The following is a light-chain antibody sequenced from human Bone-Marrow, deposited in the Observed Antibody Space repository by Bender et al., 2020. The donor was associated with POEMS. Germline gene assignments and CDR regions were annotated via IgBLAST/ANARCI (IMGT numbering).Light chain of an antibody. CDR1: ALSKQY. V-gene: IGLV3-25*02. CDR3: QVWEAIGDYQV. Sequence: SYELTQPPSVSVSPGQTARITCSGDALSKQYAYWYQQKSGQAPILVIYQDSERPSGIPERFSGSSSGTTVTLTISGVQAEDEADYYCQVWEAIGDYQVFGGGTKLTVL. CDR2: QDS. J-gene: IGLJ2*01.